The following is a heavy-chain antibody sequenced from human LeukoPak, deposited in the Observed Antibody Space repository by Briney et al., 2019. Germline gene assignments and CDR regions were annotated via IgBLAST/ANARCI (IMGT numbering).Heavy chain of an antibody. D-gene: IGHD5-24*01. V-gene: IGHV1-18*01. Sequence: ASVKLSCKASGYTFTNYGISWVRQAPGHGLEWMGWVSTYNGNTDFAQNLQGRVTMTTDTSTTTAYMELRSLRSDDTAVYDCAIAGGWAREDYKADAFDIWGQGTMVTVSS. CDR3: AIAGGWAREDYKADAFDI. CDR2: VSTYNGNT. J-gene: IGHJ3*02. CDR1: GYTFTNYG.